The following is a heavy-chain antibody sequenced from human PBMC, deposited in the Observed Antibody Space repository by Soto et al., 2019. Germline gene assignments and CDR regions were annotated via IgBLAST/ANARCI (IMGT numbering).Heavy chain of an antibody. CDR2: INPKSGGT. D-gene: IGHD3-3*01. CDR1: GYTLTGYY. CDR3: TRDLEYELLEYRFDP. Sequence: ASVKVSCKASGYTLTGYYMHWVRQAPGQGLEWMGWINPKSGGTKYSQRFQGRVTMTRDTSIRTAYMELSRLRSDDTAVYYCTRDLEYELLEYRFDPWGQGTLVTVSS. V-gene: IGHV1-2*02. J-gene: IGHJ5*02.